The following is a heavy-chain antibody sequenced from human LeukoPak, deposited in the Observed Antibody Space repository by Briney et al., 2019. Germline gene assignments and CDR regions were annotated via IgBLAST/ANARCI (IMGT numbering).Heavy chain of an antibody. CDR1: ISSRTYY. V-gene: IGHV4-39*07. CDR3: ARVRSYDSTGSYYGGGGDFDY. CDR2: IYYSGTT. D-gene: IGHD3-22*01. J-gene: IGHJ4*02. Sequence: SETLSLTCTAISSRTYYWGWIRQSPGKGLEWIGNIYYSGTTYYNPSLKSRVTISLDTSTNQLSLRLSSVTAADTAVYYCARVRSYDSTGSYYGGGGDFDYWGQGTLVTVSS.